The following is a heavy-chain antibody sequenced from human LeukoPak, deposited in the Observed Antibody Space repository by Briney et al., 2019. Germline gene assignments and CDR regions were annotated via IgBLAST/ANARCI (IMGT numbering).Heavy chain of an antibody. CDR2: VYYSGTA. V-gene: IGHV4-59*01. Sequence: SETLSLTCAVYGGSFSGYYWSWIRQPPGKGLEWIGYVYYSGTANNNPSLNSRVTVSVDTSKNQFSLRLSSVTAADTAVYYCARAEGSSGRRIFDYWGQGTLVTVSS. CDR1: GGSFSGYY. J-gene: IGHJ4*02. D-gene: IGHD6-19*01. CDR3: ARAEGSSGRRIFDY.